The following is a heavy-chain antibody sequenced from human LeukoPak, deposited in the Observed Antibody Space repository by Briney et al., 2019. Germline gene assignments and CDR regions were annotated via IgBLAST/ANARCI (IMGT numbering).Heavy chain of an antibody. J-gene: IGHJ5*01. Sequence: GESLKISCKASGYSFTSYWIGWVRQMPGKGLEWMGIIYPGDSDTRYSPSFQGQVTISADKSINTAYLRWSSLKASDTAMYYCVRSRRDYGSGINWFDSWGQGTLVTVSS. CDR1: GYSFTSYW. CDR2: IYPGDSDT. D-gene: IGHD3-10*01. CDR3: VRSRRDYGSGINWFDS. V-gene: IGHV5-51*01.